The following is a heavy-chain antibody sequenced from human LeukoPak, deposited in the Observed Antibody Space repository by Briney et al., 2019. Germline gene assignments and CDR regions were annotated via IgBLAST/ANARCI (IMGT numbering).Heavy chain of an antibody. CDR3: ARTGSYCSSTSCHDY. J-gene: IGHJ4*02. Sequence: ASVKVSCKASGGTFSSYAISWVRQAPGQGLEWMGWISAYNGNTNYAQKVQGRVTMTTDTSTSTAYMELRSLRSDDTAVYYCARTGSYCSSTSCHDYWGQGTLVTVSS. D-gene: IGHD2-2*01. CDR2: ISAYNGNT. V-gene: IGHV1-18*01. CDR1: GGTFSSYA.